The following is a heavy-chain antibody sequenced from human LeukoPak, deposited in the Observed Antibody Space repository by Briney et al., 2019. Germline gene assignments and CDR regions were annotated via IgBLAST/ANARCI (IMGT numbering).Heavy chain of an antibody. CDR1: VYTFTIYG. V-gene: IGHV1-18*01. J-gene: IGHJ5*02. D-gene: IGHD1-1*01. CDR2: ISPYNGNT. Sequence: ASVKVSCTASVYTFTIYGINWVRQAPGQGLEWMGWISPYNGNTNYAQNLQDRVTMTTDTATTTAYSELTTPRSADPPRSYFAGDRRWLDLHNCDLWGQGTLVTVSS. CDR3: AGDRRWLDLHNCDL.